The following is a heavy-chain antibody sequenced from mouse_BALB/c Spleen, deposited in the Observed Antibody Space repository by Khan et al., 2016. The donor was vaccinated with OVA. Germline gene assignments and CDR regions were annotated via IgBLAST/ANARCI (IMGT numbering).Heavy chain of an antibody. CDR2: ISYSGST. V-gene: IGHV3-2*02. CDR1: GYSITNNYA. D-gene: IGHD1-2*01. J-gene: IGHJ2*03. Sequence: EVQLQESGPGLVKPSQSLSLTCTVTGYSITNNYAWNLIRQFPGNILEWMGYISYSGSTYYNPSFKSRISITRDTSKNQFFLQLNSVTTEDTATYYCAGENYYGYCFDYWGKGTGLTVSS. CDR3: AGENYYGYCFDY.